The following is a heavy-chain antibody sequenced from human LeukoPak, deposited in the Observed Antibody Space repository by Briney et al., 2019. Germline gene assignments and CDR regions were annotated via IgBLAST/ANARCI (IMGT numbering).Heavy chain of an antibody. CDR3: ARQDHYYDSSTFGY. D-gene: IGHD3-22*01. Sequence: SETLSLTCTVSGGSISSSSYYWGWIRQPPGKGLEWIGSIYYSGSTYYNPSLKSRVTISVDTSKNQFSLKLSSVTAADTAVYYCARQDHYYDSSTFGYWGQGTLVTVSS. V-gene: IGHV4-39*01. J-gene: IGHJ4*02. CDR2: IYYSGST. CDR1: GGSISSSSYY.